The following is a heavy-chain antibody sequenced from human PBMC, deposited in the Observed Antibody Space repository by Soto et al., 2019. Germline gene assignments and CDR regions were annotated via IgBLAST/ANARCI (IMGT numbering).Heavy chain of an antibody. CDR3: ARELPQRKGRNMDV. Sequence: PSETLSLTCAVYGGSFSGYYWSWIRQPPGKGLEWIGEINHSGSTNYNPSLKSRVTISVDTSKNQFYLKLSSVNAADTAVYYCARELPQRKGRNMDVWGQGTKVTVSS. V-gene: IGHV4-34*01. CDR2: INHSGST. D-gene: IGHD3-10*01. J-gene: IGHJ6*02. CDR1: GGSFSGYY.